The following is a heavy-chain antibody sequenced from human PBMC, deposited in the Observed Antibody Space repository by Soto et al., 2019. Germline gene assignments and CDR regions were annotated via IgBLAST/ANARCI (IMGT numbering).Heavy chain of an antibody. J-gene: IGHJ6*02. CDR2: INPSGGST. CDR1: GYTFTSYY. CDR3: ARDLNGDYTPNLYYYYYGMDV. Sequence: ASVKVSCKASGYTFTSYYMHWVRQAPGQGLEWMGIINPSGGSTSYAQKFQGRVTMTRDTSTSTVYMELSSLRSEDTAVYYCARDLNGDYTPNLYYYYYGMDVWGQGTTVTVSS. D-gene: IGHD4-17*01. V-gene: IGHV1-46*01.